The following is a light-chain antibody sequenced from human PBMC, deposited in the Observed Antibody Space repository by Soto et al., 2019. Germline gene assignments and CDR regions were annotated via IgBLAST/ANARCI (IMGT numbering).Light chain of an antibody. CDR1: QTINSW. CDR2: KTS. CDR3: QQYNSYSSLT. J-gene: IGKJ4*01. V-gene: IGKV1-5*03. Sequence: DIQMTQSPSTLSASVGDRVTITCRASQTINSWLAWYQQKPGEAPKLLIYKTSTLHSGFPSRFSGSGSGTEFTLTISCLHPDDFAFYYCQQYNSYSSLTFGGGTKVEIK.